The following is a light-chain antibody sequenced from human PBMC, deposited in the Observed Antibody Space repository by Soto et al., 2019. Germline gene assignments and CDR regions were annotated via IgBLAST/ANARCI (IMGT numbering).Light chain of an antibody. Sequence: QSALTQPPSASGSPGQSVTISCTGTRSDVGGYNYVSWYQHHPGKAPKLMIYEVTRRPSGVPDRFSGSKSGNTASLTVSGLQAEDEADYYCSSYADNNNVVFGGGTKLTVL. CDR1: RSDVGGYNY. CDR2: EVT. CDR3: SSYADNNNVV. V-gene: IGLV2-8*01. J-gene: IGLJ2*01.